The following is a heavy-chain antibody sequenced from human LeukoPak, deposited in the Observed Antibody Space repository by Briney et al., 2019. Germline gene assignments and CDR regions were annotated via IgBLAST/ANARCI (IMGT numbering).Heavy chain of an antibody. CDR3: ASTGSGWHPDFDY. Sequence: PSETLSLTCTVSGGSISSYYWSWIRQPPGKGLEWIGYIYYSGSTNYNPSLKSRVTISVDTSKNQFSLKLSSVTAADTAVYYCASTGSGWHPDFDYWGQGTLVTVSS. V-gene: IGHV4-59*08. CDR1: GGSISSYY. CDR2: IYYSGST. J-gene: IGHJ4*02. D-gene: IGHD6-19*01.